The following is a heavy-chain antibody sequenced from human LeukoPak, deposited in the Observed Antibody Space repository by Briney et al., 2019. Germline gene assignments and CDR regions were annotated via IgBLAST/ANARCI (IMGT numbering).Heavy chain of an antibody. CDR2: ISSSSSYI. CDR3: ARVLVLAPDY. CDR1: GFTFSSYT. Sequence: PGGSLRLSCAASGFTFSSYTMNWVRQAPGKGLEWVSSISSSSSYIYYADSVKGRFTISRDNAKNSLYLQMNSLRAEDTAVYYCARVLVLAPDYWGQGTLVTVSA. J-gene: IGHJ4*02. V-gene: IGHV3-21*01. D-gene: IGHD3-3*01.